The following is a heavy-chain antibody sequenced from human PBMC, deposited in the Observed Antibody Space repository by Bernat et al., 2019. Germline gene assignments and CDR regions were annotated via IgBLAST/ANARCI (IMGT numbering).Heavy chain of an antibody. J-gene: IGHJ3*02. D-gene: IGHD3-22*01. V-gene: IGHV1-3*01. CDR3: ATPWRATDYYGSSGYYGWDAFDS. CDR1: GYTFTSYA. Sequence: QVQLVQSGAELKKPGASVKVSCKASGYTFTSYAMHWVRQAPGQRLECMGWINAGNGNTKYSQKFQGRGAITRDTQASTAYMELSSLRSEDTAVYYCATPWRATDYYGSSGYYGWDAFDSWGQGTMVTVSS. CDR2: INAGNGNT.